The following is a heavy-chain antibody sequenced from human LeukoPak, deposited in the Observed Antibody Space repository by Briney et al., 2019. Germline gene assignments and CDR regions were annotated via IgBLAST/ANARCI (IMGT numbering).Heavy chain of an antibody. J-gene: IGHJ4*02. CDR2: NSSSGSTI. V-gene: IGHV3-48*03. D-gene: IGHD6-19*01. CDR3: ARDRDVVAVAGPGFFDY. Sequence: GGSLRLSCAASGFTFSSYEMNWVRQAPGKGLEWVSYNSSSGSTINYADSVKGRFTFSRDNAKNSLYLQMNSLRAEDTAVYYCARDRDVVAVAGPGFFDYWGQGTLVTVSS. CDR1: GFTFSSYE.